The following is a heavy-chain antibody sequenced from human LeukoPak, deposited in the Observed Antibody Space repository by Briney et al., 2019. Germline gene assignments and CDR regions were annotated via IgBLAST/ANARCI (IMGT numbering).Heavy chain of an antibody. CDR3: VKDTSYSGYDYFDY. V-gene: IGHV3-64D*06. CDR2: ISSNGGST. CDR1: GFTFSSYD. D-gene: IGHD5-12*01. Sequence: PGGSLRLSCSAFGFTFSSYDMHWVRQAPGKGLEYVSAISSNGGSTYYADSVKGRFTISRDNSKNTLYLQMSSLRAEDTAVYYCVKDTSYSGYDYFDYWGQGTLLTVSS. J-gene: IGHJ4*02.